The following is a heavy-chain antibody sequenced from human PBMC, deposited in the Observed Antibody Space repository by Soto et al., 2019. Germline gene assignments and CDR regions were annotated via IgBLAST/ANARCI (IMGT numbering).Heavy chain of an antibody. CDR2: IIPIFGTA. J-gene: IGHJ6*02. V-gene: IGHV1-69*01. CDR1: GGTFSSYA. Sequence: QVQLVQSGAEVKKPGSSVKVSCKASGGTFSSYAISWVRQAPGQGLEWMGGIIPIFGTANYAQKFQGRVTITADESTSTAYMELSSLRSEDTAVYYCASVRYDYYDSDYYYYGMDFWGQGTTVTVSS. CDR3: ASVRYDYYDSDYYYYGMDF. D-gene: IGHD3-22*01.